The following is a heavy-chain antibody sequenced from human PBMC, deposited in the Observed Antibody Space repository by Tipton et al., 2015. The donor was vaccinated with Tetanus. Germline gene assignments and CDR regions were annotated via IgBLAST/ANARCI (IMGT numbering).Heavy chain of an antibody. J-gene: IGHJ4*02. CDR1: GGSVSSGSYY. D-gene: IGHD3-9*01. CDR2: ILYGKST. Sequence: TLSLTCTVSGGSVSSGSYYWSWVRQPPGKGLEYIGYILYGKSTHYNPSLKSRLSMSADPAKNQFSLRLTSVTAADTAVYYCARANYEIPKKGPFDAWGQGALAIVSS. V-gene: IGHV4-61*01. CDR3: ARANYEIPKKGPFDA.